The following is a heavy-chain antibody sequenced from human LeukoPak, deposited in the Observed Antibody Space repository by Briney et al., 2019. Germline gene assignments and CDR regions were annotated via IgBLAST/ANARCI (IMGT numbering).Heavy chain of an antibody. CDR1: GYSFTKYW. D-gene: IGHD6-19*01. CDR2: IYPGDSET. J-gene: IGHJ4*02. V-gene: IGHV5-51*01. CDR3: ARLTSGRPLDY. Sequence: GEFLKISCKGSGYSFTKYWIGWARQMPGKGLEWMGIIYPGDSETRYSPSFQGQVTISADRPISTAYLQWSSLKASDTAIYYCARLTSGRPLDYWGQGTQVTVSS.